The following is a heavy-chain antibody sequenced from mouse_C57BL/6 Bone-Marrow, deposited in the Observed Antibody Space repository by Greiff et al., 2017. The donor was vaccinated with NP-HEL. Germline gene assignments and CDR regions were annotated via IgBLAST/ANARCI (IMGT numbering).Heavy chain of an antibody. CDR1: GYTFTSYW. D-gene: IGHD1-1*01. J-gene: IGHJ3*01. CDR2: IYPSDSET. Sequence: QVQLQQPGAELVRPGSSVKLSCKASGYTFTSYWMDWVKQRPGKGLEWIGNIYPSDSETHYNQKFKDKATLTVDKSSSTAYMQLSSLTSEDSAVYYCARDYYGSRFAYWGQGTLVTVSA. CDR3: ARDYYGSRFAY. V-gene: IGHV1-61*01.